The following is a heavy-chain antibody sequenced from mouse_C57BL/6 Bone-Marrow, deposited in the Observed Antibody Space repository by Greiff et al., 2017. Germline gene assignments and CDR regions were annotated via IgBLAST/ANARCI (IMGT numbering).Heavy chain of an antibody. J-gene: IGHJ2*01. CDR3: TTHDGYSYYFDY. D-gene: IGHD2-3*01. V-gene: IGHV14-4*01. Sequence: EVQLQQSGAELVSPGASVKLSCTASGFNIKDDYMHWVKQRPEQGLEWIGWIDPENGDTEYASKFQGKATITADTSANTAYLQLSSLTSEDTAVYYCTTHDGYSYYFDYWGQGTTLTVSS. CDR2: IDPENGDT. CDR1: GFNIKDDY.